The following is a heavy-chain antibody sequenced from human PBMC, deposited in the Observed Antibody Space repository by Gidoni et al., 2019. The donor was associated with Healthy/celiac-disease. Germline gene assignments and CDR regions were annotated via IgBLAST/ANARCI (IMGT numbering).Heavy chain of an antibody. J-gene: IGHJ4*02. Sequence: EVQLVHSGAEVKKPGESRRISCKGSGHRFTNYWIDWVRQMPGKGLEWMGIIYPGDSDTRYSPSFQGQVTISADKSISTAYLQWSSLKPSDTALYYCARRGGGAAAADYWGQGTLVTLSS. CDR3: ARRGGGAAAADY. D-gene: IGHD6-13*01. CDR2: IYPGDSDT. CDR1: GHRFTNYW. V-gene: IGHV5-51*01.